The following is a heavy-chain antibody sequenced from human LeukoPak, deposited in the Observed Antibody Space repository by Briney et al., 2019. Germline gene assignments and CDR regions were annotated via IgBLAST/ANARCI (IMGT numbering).Heavy chain of an antibody. CDR3: ARVVYGDYYFDY. J-gene: IGHJ4*02. V-gene: IGHV4-30-4*08. D-gene: IGHD4-17*01. Sequence: SETLSLTCAVYGGSFSGYYWSWIRQPPGKGLEWIGYIYYSGSIYYNPPLKSRVTISVDTSKNQFSLKLSSVTAADTAVYYCARVVYGDYYFDYWGQGTLVTVSS. CDR2: IYYSGSI. CDR1: GGSFSGYY.